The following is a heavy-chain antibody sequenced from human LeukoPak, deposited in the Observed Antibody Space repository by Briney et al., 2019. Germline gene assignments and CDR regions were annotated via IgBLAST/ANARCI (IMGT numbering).Heavy chain of an antibody. Sequence: SETLSLTCTVSGGSISRNYWSWIRQTPGKGLEWIGYIHSIGTTNYNPSLKSRLTISIDTSKNQFSLKLSSVTAADTAVYYCARATQWLGYNWFDPWGQGTLVTVSS. J-gene: IGHJ5*02. CDR2: IHSIGTT. D-gene: IGHD6-19*01. CDR1: GGSISRNY. V-gene: IGHV4-59*01. CDR3: ARATQWLGYNWFDP.